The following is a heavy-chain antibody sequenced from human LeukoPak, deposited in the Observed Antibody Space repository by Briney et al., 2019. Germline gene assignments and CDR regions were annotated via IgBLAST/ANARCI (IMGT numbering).Heavy chain of an antibody. CDR2: IGTAGDT. V-gene: IGHV3-13*01. CDR3: ARLYYDDAFDI. D-gene: IGHD3-3*01. CDR1: GFTFSSYD. J-gene: IGHJ3*02. Sequence: GGSLRLSCAASGFTFSSYDMHWVRQATGKGLEWVSAIGTAGDTYYPGSVKGRFTISRENAKNSLYLQMNSLRAGDTAAYYCARLYYDDAFDIWGQGTMVTVSS.